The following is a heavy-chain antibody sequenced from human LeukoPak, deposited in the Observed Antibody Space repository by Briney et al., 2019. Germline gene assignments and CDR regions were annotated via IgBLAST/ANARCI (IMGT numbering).Heavy chain of an antibody. V-gene: IGHV3-30-3*01. CDR2: ISYDGSNK. CDR3: ARGSARWLQFMGAY. Sequence: GGSLRLSCAASGFTFSSYAMHWVRQAPGKGLEWVAVISYDGSNKYYADSVKGRFTISRDNSKNTLYLQMNSLRAEDAAVYYCARGSARWLQFMGAYWGQGTLVTVSS. J-gene: IGHJ4*02. D-gene: IGHD5-24*01. CDR1: GFTFSSYA.